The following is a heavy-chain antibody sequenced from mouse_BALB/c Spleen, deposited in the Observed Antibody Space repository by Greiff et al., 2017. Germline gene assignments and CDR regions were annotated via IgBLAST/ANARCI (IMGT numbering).Heavy chain of an antibody. CDR3: AIWDVDY. Sequence: EVQLVESGAELVKPGASVKLSCTASGFNIKDTYMHWVKQRPEQGLEWIGRIDPANGNTKYDPKFQGKATITADTSSNTAYLQLSSLTSEDTAVYYCAIWDVDYWGQGTTLTVSS. V-gene: IGHV14-3*02. CDR1: GFNIKDTY. J-gene: IGHJ2*01. D-gene: IGHD4-1*01. CDR2: IDPANGNT.